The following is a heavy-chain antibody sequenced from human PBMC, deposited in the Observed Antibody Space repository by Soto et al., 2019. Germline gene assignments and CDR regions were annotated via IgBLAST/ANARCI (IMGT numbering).Heavy chain of an antibody. Sequence: QLQLQESGPGLVKPSETLSLTCTVSGGSISSSSYYWGWIRQPPGKGLEWIGSIYFSGSTYYNPSLKSRITISVDMSKNQFSLKLSSVTAADTAVYYCARQDYDILTGYPSFARYWGQGTLVTVSS. J-gene: IGHJ4*02. D-gene: IGHD3-9*01. V-gene: IGHV4-39*01. CDR1: GGSISSSSYY. CDR3: ARQDYDILTGYPSFARY. CDR2: IYFSGST.